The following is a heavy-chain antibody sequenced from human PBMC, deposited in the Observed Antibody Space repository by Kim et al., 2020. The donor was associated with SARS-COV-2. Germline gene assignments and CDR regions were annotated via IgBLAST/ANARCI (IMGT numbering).Heavy chain of an antibody. CDR3: ARLCSGGSCNQDY. D-gene: IGHD2-15*01. Sequence: SPPLRVRVTMSVDTSKNQFSLKLSSVTAADTAVYYCARLCSGGSCNQDYWGQGTLVTVSS. J-gene: IGHJ4*02. V-gene: IGHV4-34*01.